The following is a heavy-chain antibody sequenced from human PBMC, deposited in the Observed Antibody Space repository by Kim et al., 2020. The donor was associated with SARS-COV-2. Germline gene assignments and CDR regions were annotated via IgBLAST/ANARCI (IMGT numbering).Heavy chain of an antibody. CDR2: INTNTGNP. CDR3: ARGYSDYYDSSGSKNWFDP. Sequence: ASVKVSCKASGYTFTSYAMNWVRQAPGQGLEWMGWINTNTGNPTYAQGFTGRFVFSLDTSVSTAYLQISSLKAEDTAVYYCARGYSDYYDSSGSKNWFDPWGQGTLVTVSS. V-gene: IGHV7-4-1*02. D-gene: IGHD3-22*01. CDR1: GYTFTSYA. J-gene: IGHJ5*02.